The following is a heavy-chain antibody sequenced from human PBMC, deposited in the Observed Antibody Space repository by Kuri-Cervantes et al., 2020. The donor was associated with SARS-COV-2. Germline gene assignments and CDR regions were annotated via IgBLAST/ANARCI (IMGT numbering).Heavy chain of an antibody. CDR2: IGYGGHYM. J-gene: IGHJ4*02. V-gene: IGHV3-21*06. CDR3: ARETLNWNYVLDY. D-gene: IGHD1-7*01. CDR1: GFTFSSYW. Sequence: GESLKISCAASGFTFSSYWMHWVRQAPGNGLEWVSSIGYGGHYMHYADSVEGRFTISRDDAKNSLYLLMNGLRAEDTAVYYCARETLNWNYVLDYWGQGALVTVSS.